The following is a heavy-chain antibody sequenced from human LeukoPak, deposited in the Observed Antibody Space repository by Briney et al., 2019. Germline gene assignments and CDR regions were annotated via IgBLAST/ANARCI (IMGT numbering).Heavy chain of an antibody. CDR2: INWNGGST. J-gene: IGHJ4*02. V-gene: IGHV3-20*04. D-gene: IGHD3-22*01. CDR3: AREGEPTYYYDSSGYSY. CDR1: GFTFDDYG. Sequence: GGSLRLSCAASGFTFDDYGMSWVRQAPGKGLEWVSGINWNGGSTGYADSVKGRFTISRDNAKNSLYLQMNSLRAEDTALYYCAREGEPTYYYDSSGYSYWGQGTLVTVSS.